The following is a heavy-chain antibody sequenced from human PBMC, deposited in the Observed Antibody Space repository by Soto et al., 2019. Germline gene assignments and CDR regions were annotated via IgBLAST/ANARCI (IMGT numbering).Heavy chain of an antibody. CDR3: ARDSAYCAADCSGY. CDR2: ISANNGHT. D-gene: IGHD2-21*01. J-gene: IGHJ4*02. V-gene: IGHV1-18*01. CDR1: GYTFTSYG. Sequence: ASVKVSCKASGYTFTSYGISWVRQAPGQGLEWMGWISANNGHTNYAQKLQGRVTMTTDTSTSTAYMELRSLRSDDTAVYYCARDSAYCAADCSGYWRQRTLVTVSS.